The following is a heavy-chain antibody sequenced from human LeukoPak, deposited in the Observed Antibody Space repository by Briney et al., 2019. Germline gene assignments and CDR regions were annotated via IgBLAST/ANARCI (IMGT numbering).Heavy chain of an antibody. CDR2: ISANDGNT. D-gene: IGHD3-22*01. Sequence: ASVKVSCKASGYTFTSYGISWVRQAPGQGLEWMGWISANDGNTDYPQKLQGRDTMTTDTSTSTAYMGLRSLRSDDTAVYYCARDGPHYYDSSGANWFDPWGQGTLVTVSS. CDR3: ARDGPHYYDSSGANWFDP. CDR1: GYTFTSYG. V-gene: IGHV1-18*01. J-gene: IGHJ5*02.